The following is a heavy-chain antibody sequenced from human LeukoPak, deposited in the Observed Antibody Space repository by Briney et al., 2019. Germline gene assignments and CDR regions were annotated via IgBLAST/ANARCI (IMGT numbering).Heavy chain of an antibody. CDR2: IWYDGSNK. D-gene: IGHD6-19*01. V-gene: IGHV3-33*01. Sequence: PGRSLRLSCAASGFTFSSYGMHWVRQAPGKGLEWVAVIWYDGSNKYYADSVKGRFTISRDNSKNTLYLQMNSLRAEDTAVYYCAREGAVPGNPFDYWGQGTLVTVSS. CDR1: GFTFSSYG. J-gene: IGHJ4*02. CDR3: AREGAVPGNPFDY.